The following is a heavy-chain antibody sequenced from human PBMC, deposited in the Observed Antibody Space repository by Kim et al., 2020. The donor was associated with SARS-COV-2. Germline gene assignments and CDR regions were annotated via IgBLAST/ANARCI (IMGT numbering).Heavy chain of an antibody. CDR1: GGTFSSYA. CDR3: ARAPHDILTGYYGGY. CDR2: IIPIFGTA. Sequence: SVKVSCKASGGTFSSYAISWVRQAPGQGLEWMGGIIPIFGTANYAQKFQGRVTITADESTSTAYMELSSLRSEDTAVYYCARAPHDILTGYYGGYWGQGTLVTVSS. V-gene: IGHV1-69*13. J-gene: IGHJ4*02. D-gene: IGHD3-9*01.